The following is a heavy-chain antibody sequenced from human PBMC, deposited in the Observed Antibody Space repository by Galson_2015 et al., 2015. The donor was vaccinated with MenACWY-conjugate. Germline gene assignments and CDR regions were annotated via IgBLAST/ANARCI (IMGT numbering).Heavy chain of an antibody. V-gene: IGHV3-21*01. CDR3: ARVLGSGWAKDY. CDR1: GFTFSSYS. CDR2: ISSSYI. Sequence: SLRLSCAASGFTFSSYSMNWVRQAPGKGLEWVSSISSSYIYYADSVKGRFTISRDNAKNSLYLQMDSLRAEDTAVYYCARVLGSGWAKDYWGQGTLVTVSS. J-gene: IGHJ4*02. D-gene: IGHD6-19*01.